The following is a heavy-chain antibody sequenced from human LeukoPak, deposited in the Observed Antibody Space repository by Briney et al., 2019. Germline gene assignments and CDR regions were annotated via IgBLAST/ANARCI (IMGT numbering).Heavy chain of an antibody. CDR1: GLTYSSYW. D-gene: IGHD1-1*01. Sequence: GGSLRHSCAASGLTYSSYWMHSVGQAPGKGLVCVSRIKSDGSSTSYADSVKGRFTISRDDAKNTLYLQMNSLRAEDTAVYYCARAYNSHIDLWGQGALVTVSS. V-gene: IGHV3-74*01. J-gene: IGHJ4*02. CDR2: IKSDGSST. CDR3: ARAYNSHIDL.